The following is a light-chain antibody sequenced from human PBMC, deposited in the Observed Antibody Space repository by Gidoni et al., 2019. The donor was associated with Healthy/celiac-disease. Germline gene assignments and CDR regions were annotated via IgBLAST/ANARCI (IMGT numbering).Light chain of an antibody. J-gene: IGKJ3*01. CDR2: DAS. V-gene: IGKV1-33*01. CDR3: QQYDNLLIT. Sequence: DILMTQSPSSLSASVGDRVTITCQASQDISNYLNWYQQKPGKAPKLLIYDASNLETGVPSRFSGSGSGTDFTFTISSLQPEDIATYYCQQYDNLLITFGPGTKVDIK. CDR1: QDISNY.